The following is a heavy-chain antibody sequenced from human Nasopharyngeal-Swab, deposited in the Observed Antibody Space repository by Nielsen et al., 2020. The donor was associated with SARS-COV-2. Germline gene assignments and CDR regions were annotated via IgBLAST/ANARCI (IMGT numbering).Heavy chain of an antibody. Sequence: WIRQPPGKGLVWVSGIDGDGIRTFYADSVKGRFTVFRDNAKNTLYLQMNSLIVEETAVYYCGSVFDIWGNGTMVTVSS. V-gene: IGHV3-74*01. CDR2: IDGDGIRT. CDR3: GSVFDI. J-gene: IGHJ3*02.